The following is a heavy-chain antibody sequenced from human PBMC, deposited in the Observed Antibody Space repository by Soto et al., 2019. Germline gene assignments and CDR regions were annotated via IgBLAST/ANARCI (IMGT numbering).Heavy chain of an antibody. CDR3: AKETGDYYYYGMDV. J-gene: IGHJ6*02. CDR2: ISYDGSNK. Sequence: QVQLVESGGGVVQPGRSLRLSCAASGFTFSSYGMHWVRQAPGKGLEWVAVISYDGSNKYYADSVKGRFTISRDNSKNTLYLQMKSLRAEDTAVYYCAKETGDYYYYGMDVWGQGTTVTVSS. V-gene: IGHV3-30*18. CDR1: GFTFSSYG. D-gene: IGHD7-27*01.